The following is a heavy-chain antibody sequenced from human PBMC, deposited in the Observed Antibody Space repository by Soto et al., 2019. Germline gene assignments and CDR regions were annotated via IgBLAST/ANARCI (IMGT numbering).Heavy chain of an antibody. V-gene: IGHV1-2*06. Sequence: QVLLEQSGTEMKKPGASVKVSCKASRYTYTGYNFHWVRQAPGQGLQWVGRINFNSGGTTYAPEYQDTVTRTRDMAVSTVALEVNRPRSAATAVYYSAIGENFGDGVFDVWGQGTMVIVSS. D-gene: IGHD2-8*01. J-gene: IGHJ3*01. CDR3: AIGENFGDGVFDV. CDR2: INFNSGGT. CDR1: RYTYTGYN.